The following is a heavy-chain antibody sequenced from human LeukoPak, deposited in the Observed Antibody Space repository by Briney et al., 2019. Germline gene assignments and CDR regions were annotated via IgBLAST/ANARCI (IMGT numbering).Heavy chain of an antibody. D-gene: IGHD3-22*01. J-gene: IGHJ3*02. CDR3: AKVSPNYYDSSGYYYLRAFDI. CDR1: GGSISSYY. Sequence: SETLSLTCTVSGGSISSYYWSWIRQPPGKGLEWIGYIYYSGSTNYNPSLKSRVTISVDTSKNQFSLKLSSVTAADTAVYYCAKVSPNYYDSSGYYYLRAFDIWGQGTMVTVSS. V-gene: IGHV4-59*01. CDR2: IYYSGST.